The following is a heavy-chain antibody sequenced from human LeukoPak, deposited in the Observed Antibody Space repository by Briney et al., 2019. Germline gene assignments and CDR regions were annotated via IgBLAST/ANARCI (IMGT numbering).Heavy chain of an antibody. Sequence: SVKVSCKASGGTFSSYAISWVRQAPGQGLEWMGRIIPILGIANYAQKFQGRVTITADKSTSTAYMELSSLRSEDTAVYYCARGSTGYYGSGSYYNYWGQGTLVTVSS. CDR2: IIPILGIA. CDR1: GGTFSSYA. J-gene: IGHJ4*02. CDR3: ARGSTGYYGSGSYYNY. D-gene: IGHD3-10*01. V-gene: IGHV1-69*04.